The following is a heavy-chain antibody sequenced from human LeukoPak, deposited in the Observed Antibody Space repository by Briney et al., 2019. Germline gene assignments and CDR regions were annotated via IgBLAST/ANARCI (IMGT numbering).Heavy chain of an antibody. D-gene: IGHD3-9*01. J-gene: IGHJ5*02. V-gene: IGHV4-59*01. Sequence: SETLSLTCTVSGGSISTYFWSWIRQPPGKGLEWIGYIYYSGSTNYNSSLKSRVTISVDTSKNQFSLKLSSVTAADPAVYYCARGIDNTWFDPWGRGTLVTVTS. CDR3: ARGIDNTWFDP. CDR2: IYYSGST. CDR1: GGSISTYF.